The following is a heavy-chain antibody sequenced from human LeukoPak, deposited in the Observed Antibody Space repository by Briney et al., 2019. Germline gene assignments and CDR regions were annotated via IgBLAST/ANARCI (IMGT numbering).Heavy chain of an antibody. D-gene: IGHD2-2*01. CDR1: GYTFTSYY. V-gene: IGHV1-46*01. CDR3: AREGGKGYCSSTSCPVTGLDY. Sequence: ASVKVSCKASGYTFTSYYMHWVRQAPGQGLEWMGIINPSGGSTSYAQKFQGRVTMTRDTSTSTVYMELSSLRSEDTVVYYCAREGGKGYCSSTSCPVTGLDYWGQGTLVTVSS. J-gene: IGHJ4*02. CDR2: INPSGGST.